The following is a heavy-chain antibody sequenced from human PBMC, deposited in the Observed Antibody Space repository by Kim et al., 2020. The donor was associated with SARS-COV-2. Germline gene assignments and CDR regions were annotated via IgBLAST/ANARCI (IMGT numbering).Heavy chain of an antibody. CDR3: TRRPNTYYDFWSGYLDY. V-gene: IGHV3-49*04. J-gene: IGHJ4*02. CDR1: GFTVGDYD. CDR2: ISSKAHGGTT. D-gene: IGHD3-3*01. Sequence: GGSLRLSCTASGFTVGDYDMSWVRQAKGKGVVGVGFISSKAHGGTTEYAASVKGRFTIARDDSKSIAYLQMNSLKTEDTAVYYCTRRPNTYYDFWSGYLDYCRQGTLVIVSS.